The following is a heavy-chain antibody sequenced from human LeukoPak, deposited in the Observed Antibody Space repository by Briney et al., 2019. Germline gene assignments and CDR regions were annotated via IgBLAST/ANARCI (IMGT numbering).Heavy chain of an antibody. Sequence: ASVKVSCKASGYTFTGYYMHWVRQAPGQGLEWMGRINPNSGGTNYAQKFQGRVTMTRDTSISTAYMELSRLRSDDTAVYYCARASLAVTDLIFDYWGQGTLVTVSS. V-gene: IGHV1-2*06. CDR3: ARASLAVTDLIFDY. CDR1: GYTFTGYY. D-gene: IGHD2-21*02. CDR2: INPNSGGT. J-gene: IGHJ4*02.